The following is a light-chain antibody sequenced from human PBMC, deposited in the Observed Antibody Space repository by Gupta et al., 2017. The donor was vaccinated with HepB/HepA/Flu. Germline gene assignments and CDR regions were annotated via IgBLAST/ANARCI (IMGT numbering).Light chain of an antibody. CDR3: QQDNSSPFP. J-gene: IGKJ3*01. CDR1: QSISRS. V-gene: IGKV1-5*03. Sequence: FQMTQSPSTLSASVGDRVTITCRASQSISRSMAWYQQNEGKSPKLLIYEASKRDRGVPSRFSGSGFGTEFTLTISSRQPDDFAIYYCQQDNSSPFPFGHGTKVDFK. CDR2: EAS.